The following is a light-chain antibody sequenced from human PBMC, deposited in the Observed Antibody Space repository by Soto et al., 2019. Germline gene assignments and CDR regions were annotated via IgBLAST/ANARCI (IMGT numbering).Light chain of an antibody. V-gene: IGKV1-5*01. Sequence: DIQMTQSPATLSASVGDGVTITCRASQRVDRWLAWYQQKPGQAPKLLISDASTLASGVPSRFSGSGSVTEFTLAIASLQPDDFATYYCQQYKDYTYTFGQGTKVDIK. CDR3: QQYKDYTYT. CDR2: DAS. J-gene: IGKJ1*01. CDR1: QRVDRW.